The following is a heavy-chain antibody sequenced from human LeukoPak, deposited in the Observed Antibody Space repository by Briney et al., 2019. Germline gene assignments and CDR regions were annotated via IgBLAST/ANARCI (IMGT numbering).Heavy chain of an antibody. CDR1: GFTFNNYA. CDR2: ISYEGRDK. CDR3: TREVNAFDI. V-gene: IGHV3-30*04. J-gene: IGHJ3*02. Sequence: GRSLRLSCAASGFTFNNYAMHWVRQAPGKGLEWVAFISYEGRDKCYADSVKGRFTISRDNSENTLYLQMNSLSPEDTAVYYCTREVNAFDIWGQGTMVTVSS.